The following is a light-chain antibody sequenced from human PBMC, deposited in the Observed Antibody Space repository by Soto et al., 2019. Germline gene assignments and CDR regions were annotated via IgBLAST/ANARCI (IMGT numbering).Light chain of an antibody. CDR1: QSIDTH. V-gene: IGKV1-39*01. CDR3: QQTYSPPAT. J-gene: IGKJ1*01. Sequence: DLRMTQSPSSLSASVGDRVAIACRASQSIDTHLNWYQQHPGKAPNALIYEASNLQSGVPSRFSGSGSGTDFTLTISGLQPDDSATYDCQQTYSPPATFGQGTKV. CDR2: EAS.